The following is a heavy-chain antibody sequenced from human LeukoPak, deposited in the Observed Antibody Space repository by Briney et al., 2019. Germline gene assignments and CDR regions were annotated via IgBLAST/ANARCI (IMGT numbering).Heavy chain of an antibody. J-gene: IGHJ4*02. Sequence: GRSLRLSCAASGFTFDEYAMHWVRQAPGRGLEGVSGISWNSGSIGYADSVKGRFTISRDNDKNYLYLQMNRLDCADPPSYYCTNDRGSQMYYFDDWGQGTLVTVSS. V-gene: IGHV3-9*01. CDR2: ISWNSGSI. CDR3: TNDRGSQMYYFDD. CDR1: GFTFDEYA. D-gene: IGHD5-24*01.